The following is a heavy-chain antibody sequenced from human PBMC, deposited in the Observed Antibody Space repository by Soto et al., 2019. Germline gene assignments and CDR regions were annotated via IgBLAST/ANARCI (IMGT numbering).Heavy chain of an antibody. Sequence: QVQLQESGPGLVKPSQTLSLTCTVSGGSISSGGYYWSWIRQHQGKGLEWIGYIYYSGSTYYNPSLKSRVTISVDTSKNQFSLKLSSVTAADTAVYYCGRVGPEGTGRYYYGMDVWGQGTTVTVSS. CDR1: GGSISSGGYY. D-gene: IGHD1-1*01. CDR3: GRVGPEGTGRYYYGMDV. V-gene: IGHV4-31*03. CDR2: IYYSGST. J-gene: IGHJ6*02.